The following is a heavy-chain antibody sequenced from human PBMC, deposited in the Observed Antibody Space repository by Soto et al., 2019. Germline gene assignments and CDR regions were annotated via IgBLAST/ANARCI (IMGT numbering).Heavy chain of an antibody. CDR2: IYLSGST. CDR3: TRSVFP. V-gene: IGHV4-31*03. Sequence: QVQLQESGPGLVKPSQTLSLTCTVSGGSISSGGYYWNWILQHPGKGLEWIGYIYLSGSTYYNPTLKRRVTIAVDTSNNQYSQKLSSVTAADTDVYYCTRSVFPWGQGTLVTVSS. J-gene: IGHJ5*02. CDR1: GGSISSGGYY.